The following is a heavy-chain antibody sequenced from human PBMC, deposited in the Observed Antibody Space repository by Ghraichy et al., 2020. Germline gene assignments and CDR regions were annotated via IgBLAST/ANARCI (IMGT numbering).Heavy chain of an antibody. D-gene: IGHD6-13*01. CDR3: ARYTVAAAGSFYYFDY. J-gene: IGHJ4*02. CDR2: IYYTGTT. V-gene: IGHV4-59*01. Sequence: SQTLSLTCPVSGGSISSYYWSWIRQPPGKGLEWIGYIYYTGTTNYNPSLKSRLTISVDTSTNHFSLRLSSVTAADTAIYYCARYTVAAAGSFYYFDYWGQGKLVTVSS. CDR1: GGSISSYY.